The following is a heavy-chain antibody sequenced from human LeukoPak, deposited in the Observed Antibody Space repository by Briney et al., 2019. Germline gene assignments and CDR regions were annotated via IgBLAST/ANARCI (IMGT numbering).Heavy chain of an antibody. V-gene: IGHV3-15*01. CDR1: GFPFSNAW. Sequence: GGSLRLSCAASGFPFSNAWMSWVRQAPGKGLEWVGRIKSKTDGGKTDYAAPVQGRFSISRDDSENTLYLQMNGLNTEDTAVYYCSTVSPYYGSGTTSPDSWGEGTLVVVSS. CDR3: STVSPYYGSGTTSPDS. D-gene: IGHD3-10*01. CDR2: IKSKTDGGKT. J-gene: IGHJ4*02.